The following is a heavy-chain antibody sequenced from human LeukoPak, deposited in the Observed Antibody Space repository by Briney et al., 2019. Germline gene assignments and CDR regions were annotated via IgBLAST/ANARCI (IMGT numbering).Heavy chain of an antibody. CDR2: IGGSGGST. V-gene: IGHV3-23*01. CDR1: GFSFSSYA. D-gene: IGHD3-22*01. J-gene: IGHJ4*02. Sequence: PGGSLRLSCAASGFSFSSYAMSWVRQAPGKGLEWVSAIGGSGGSTYHAGSVKGRFTISRDNSMNTLYLQMNSLRAEDTAVYYCAKGSRQDYDSSRYFYWGQGTLVTVSS. CDR3: AKGSRQDYDSSRYFY.